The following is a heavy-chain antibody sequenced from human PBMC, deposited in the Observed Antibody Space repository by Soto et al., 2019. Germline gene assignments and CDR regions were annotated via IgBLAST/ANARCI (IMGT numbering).Heavy chain of an antibody. CDR3: ARDNYDSSGWEFDP. CDR2: IYYSGST. V-gene: IGHV4-59*01. J-gene: IGHJ5*02. Sequence: PSETLSLTCTVSGGSISSYYWCWIWQPPGKGLEWIGYIYYSGSTYYNPSLKSRVTISVDTSKNQFSLKLSSVTAADTAVYYCARDNYDSSGWEFDPWGQGTLVTVSS. D-gene: IGHD3-22*01. CDR1: GGSISSYY.